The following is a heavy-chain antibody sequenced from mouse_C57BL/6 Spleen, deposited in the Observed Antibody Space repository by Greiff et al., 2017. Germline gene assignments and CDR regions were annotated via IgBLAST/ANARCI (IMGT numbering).Heavy chain of an antibody. CDR2: INPGSGGT. CDR1: GYAFTNYL. J-gene: IGHJ2*01. CDR3: ARSMEDDYFYY. Sequence: VQLQQSGAELVRPGTSVKVSCKASGYAFTNYLIEWVKQRPGQGLEWIGVINPGSGGTNYNEKFKGKATLAADKSSSTAYMQLSSLTSEDSAFYFCARSMEDDYFYYWGKRATLTV. V-gene: IGHV1-54*01.